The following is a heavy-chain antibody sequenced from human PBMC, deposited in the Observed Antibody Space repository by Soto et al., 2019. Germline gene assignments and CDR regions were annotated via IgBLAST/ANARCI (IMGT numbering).Heavy chain of an antibody. CDR3: GRAFAGYGSVDY. CDR1: GFTFSNYW. CDR2: INPDASSV. V-gene: IGHV3-74*01. J-gene: IGHJ4*02. D-gene: IGHD5-12*01. Sequence: EVHLAESGGGLVQPGGSLRLSCAASGFTFSNYWMHWVRQTPGKGLMWVSRINPDASSVAYADSVTGRFTIFRDNAKNTLFLQIDGLRDDDTGVYYCGRAFAGYGSVDYWGQGTLVTVSS.